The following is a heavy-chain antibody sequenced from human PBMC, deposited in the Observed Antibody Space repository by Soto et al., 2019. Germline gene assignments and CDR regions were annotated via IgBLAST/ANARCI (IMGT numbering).Heavy chain of an antibody. J-gene: IGHJ4*02. V-gene: IGHV4-30-4*01. CDR1: GGSISSGDYY. CDR2: IYYSGST. CDR3: ARVTTTVTILDY. D-gene: IGHD4-17*01. Sequence: SETLSLTCTVSGGSISSGDYYWSWIRQPPGKGLEWIGYIYYSGSTYYNPSLKSRVTISVDTSKNQFSLKLSSVTAADTAVYYCARVTTTVTILDYWGQGTMVTVYS.